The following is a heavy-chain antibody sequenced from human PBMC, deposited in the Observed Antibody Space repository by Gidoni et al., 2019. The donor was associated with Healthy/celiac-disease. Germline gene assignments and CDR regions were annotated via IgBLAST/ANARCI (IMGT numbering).Heavy chain of an antibody. D-gene: IGHD6-13*01. V-gene: IGHV3-21*01. J-gene: IGHJ5*02. CDR2: ISSSSSYI. CDR1: GFPFSSYS. CDR3: ARDKSSAAGYNWFDP. Sequence: EVQLVESGGGLVKPGGSLRLSCAASGFPFSSYSMNWVRQAPGKGLEWVSSISSSSSYIYYADSVKGRFTISRDNAKNSLYLQMNSLRAEDTAVYYCARDKSSAAGYNWFDPWGQGTLVTVSS.